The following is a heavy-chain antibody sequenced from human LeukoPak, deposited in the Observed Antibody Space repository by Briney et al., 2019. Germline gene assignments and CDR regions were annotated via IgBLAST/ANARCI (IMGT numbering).Heavy chain of an antibody. J-gene: IGHJ6*02. V-gene: IGHV3-48*03. D-gene: IGHD6-13*01. CDR1: GLTFSSYE. CDR2: ISSSGSTI. CDR3: ARDLETGKYSSSWYSYYGMDV. Sequence: SGGSLRLSCAASGLTFSSYEMNWVRQAPGKWLEWVSYISSSGSTIYYADSVKGRFTISRDNAKNSLYLQMNSLRAEDTAVYYCARDLETGKYSSSWYSYYGMDVWGQGTTVTVSS.